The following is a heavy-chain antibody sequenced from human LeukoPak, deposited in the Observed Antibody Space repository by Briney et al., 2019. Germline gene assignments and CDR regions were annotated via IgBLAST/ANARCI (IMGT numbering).Heavy chain of an antibody. CDR2: ISGSGGST. V-gene: IGHV3-23*01. Sequence: PGGSLRLPCAASGFTFSSYAMSWVRQAPGKGLEWVSAISGSGGSTYYADSVKGRFTISRDNSKNTLYLQMNSLRAEDTAVYYCATHQATMVRGVMYYYYYMDVWGKGTTVTVSS. J-gene: IGHJ6*03. D-gene: IGHD3-10*01. CDR1: GFTFSSYA. CDR3: ATHQATMVRGVMYYYYYMDV.